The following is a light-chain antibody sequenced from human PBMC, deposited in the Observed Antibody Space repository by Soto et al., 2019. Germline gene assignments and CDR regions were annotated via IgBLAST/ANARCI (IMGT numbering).Light chain of an antibody. CDR1: ESVRTS. CDR2: GAS. V-gene: IGKV3-15*01. Sequence: EVVLTQSPGTLSVSPGERATLSCRASESVRTSLAWYQQKPGRSPSLLIYGASTRATGLPARFSGSGSGTGFTLTISSLRSEDFAVYYCQQYADWPRTFGQGTKVDIK. CDR3: QQYADWPRT. J-gene: IGKJ1*01.